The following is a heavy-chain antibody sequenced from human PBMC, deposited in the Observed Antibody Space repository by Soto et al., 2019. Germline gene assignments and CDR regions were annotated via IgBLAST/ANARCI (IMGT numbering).Heavy chain of an antibody. V-gene: IGHV1-18*01. Sequence: ASVKVSCKASGYTFTTYGISWVRQAPGEGLEWLGGINTLIGKTNYAQKLQGRVTITADESTSTAYMELSSLRSEDTAVYYCARDKITGLFDYWGQGTLVTVS. D-gene: IGHD2-8*02. CDR2: INTLIGKT. CDR1: GYTFTTYG. J-gene: IGHJ4*02. CDR3: ARDKITGLFDY.